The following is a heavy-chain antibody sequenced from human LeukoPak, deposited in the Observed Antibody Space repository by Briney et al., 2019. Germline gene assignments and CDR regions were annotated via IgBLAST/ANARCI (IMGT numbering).Heavy chain of an antibody. J-gene: IGHJ4*02. D-gene: IGHD5-18*01. CDR3: ARDRGGYSYGFDY. V-gene: IGHV1-69*04. CDR1: GGTFSSYT. Sequence: SVKVSCKASGGTFSSYTISWVRQAPGQGLEWMGRIIPILGIANYAQKFQGRVTITADKSTSTAYMELSSLRSEATAVYYCARDRGGYSYGFDYWGQGTLVTVSS. CDR2: IIPILGIA.